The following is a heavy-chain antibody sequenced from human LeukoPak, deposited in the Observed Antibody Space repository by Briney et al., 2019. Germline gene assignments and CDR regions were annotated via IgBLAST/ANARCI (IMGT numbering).Heavy chain of an antibody. CDR1: GFTFSSYA. Sequence: GGSLRLSCAASGFTFSSYAMSWVRQAPGKGLEWVSSISSSSSYIYYADSVKGRFTISRDNAKNSLYLQMNSLRAEDTAVYYCAKGITIFGVVISFDYWGQGTLVTVSS. J-gene: IGHJ4*02. V-gene: IGHV3-21*01. CDR3: AKGITIFGVVISFDY. D-gene: IGHD3-3*01. CDR2: ISSSSSYI.